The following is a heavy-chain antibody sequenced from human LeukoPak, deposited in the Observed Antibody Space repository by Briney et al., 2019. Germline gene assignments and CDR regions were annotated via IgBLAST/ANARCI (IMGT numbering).Heavy chain of an antibody. CDR1: GFTLSNYG. J-gene: IGHJ4*02. V-gene: IGHV3-33*01. CDR3: ARGYYYDSR. D-gene: IGHD3-22*01. CDR2: IWYDGSKK. Sequence: GRSLRLSCAASGFTLSNYGMHWVRQAPGKGLEWVAVIWYDGSKKHHADSVKGRFTISRDNAKNSLYLQMNSLRAEDTAVYYCARGYYYDSRWGQGTLVTVSS.